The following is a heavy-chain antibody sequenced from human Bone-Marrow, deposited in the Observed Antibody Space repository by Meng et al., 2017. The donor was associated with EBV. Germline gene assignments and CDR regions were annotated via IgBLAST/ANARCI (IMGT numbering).Heavy chain of an antibody. J-gene: IGHJ4*02. V-gene: IGHV1-69*12. CDR3: ASESGRGFTPDY. CDR2: LIPMSGAP. Sequence: QVQLQQSGAEWKKPGSSVKVSCRTSGGTFRSDAVSWVRQAPGQGLEWMGGLIPMSGAPHYAQKFQDRVTIIADESTSTHSMELNNLRFEDTAMYYCASESGRGFTPDYWGQGTLVIVSS. D-gene: IGHD3-10*01. CDR1: GGTFRSDA.